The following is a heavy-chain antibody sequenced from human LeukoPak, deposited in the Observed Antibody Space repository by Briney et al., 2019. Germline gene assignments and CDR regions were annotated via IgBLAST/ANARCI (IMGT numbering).Heavy chain of an antibody. V-gene: IGHV3-7*01. D-gene: IGHD6-13*01. CDR1: GFTFSGYW. J-gene: IGHJ4*02. Sequence: PGGSLRLSCAASGFTFSGYWMSWVRQAPGKGLEWVANIQEDGSGKHYVDSVKGRFTISRDNAKNSLYLQMNSLRAEDTAVYYCARRRRRGSSSWYGYWGQGTLVTVSS. CDR3: ARRRRRGSSSWYGY. CDR2: IQEDGSGK.